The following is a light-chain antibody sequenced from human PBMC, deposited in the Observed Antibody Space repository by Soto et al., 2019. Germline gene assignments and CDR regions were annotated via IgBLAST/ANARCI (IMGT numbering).Light chain of an antibody. Sequence: QSALTQPPSASGSPGQSVTISCTGTSSDVGGYNYVSWYQQYPGRAPKLMIYEVTKRPSGVPDRFSGSKSGNTASLTVSGLQAEDEVDYYCSSYAASNNFYFVFGGGNKCTVL. CDR2: EVT. CDR3: SSYAASNNFYFV. CDR1: SSDVGGYNY. V-gene: IGLV2-8*01. J-gene: IGLJ3*02.